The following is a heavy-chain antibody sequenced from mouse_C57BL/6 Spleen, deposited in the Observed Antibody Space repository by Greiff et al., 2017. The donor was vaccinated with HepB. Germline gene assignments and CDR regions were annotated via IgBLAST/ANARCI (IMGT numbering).Heavy chain of an antibody. CDR2: IYPGSGNT. Sequence: VKVVESGAELVRPGASVKLSCKASGYTFTDYYINWVKQRPGQGLEWIARIYPGSGNTYYNEKFKGKATLTAEKSSSTAYMQLSSLTSEDSAVYVCAREDDYDGRDFDYWGQGTTLTVSS. V-gene: IGHV1-76*01. CDR1: GYTFTDYY. J-gene: IGHJ2*01. D-gene: IGHD2-4*01. CDR3: AREDDYDGRDFDY.